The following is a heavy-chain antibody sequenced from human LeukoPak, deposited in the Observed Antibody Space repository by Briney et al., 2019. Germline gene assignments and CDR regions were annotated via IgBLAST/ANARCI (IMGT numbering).Heavy chain of an antibody. D-gene: IGHD2-21*02. CDR1: GGTFSSYA. V-gene: IGHV1-69*04. CDR2: IIPIFGIA. Sequence: SVKVFCKASGGTFSSYAISWVRQAPGQGLEWMGRIIPIFGIANYAQKFQGRVTITADKSTSTAYMELSSLRSEDTAVYYCARRYCGGDCYSPDYGMDVWGQGTTVTVSS. J-gene: IGHJ6*02. CDR3: ARRYCGGDCYSPDYGMDV.